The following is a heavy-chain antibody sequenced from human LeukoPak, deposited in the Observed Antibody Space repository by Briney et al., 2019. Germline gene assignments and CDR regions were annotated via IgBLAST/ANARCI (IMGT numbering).Heavy chain of an antibody. CDR3: ARGRYSYGKFDN. V-gene: IGHV4-34*01. Sequence: PSETLSLTCAVYGGSFSGYYWSWIRQPPGKGLEWIGEINHSGSTNYNPSLKSRVTISVDTSKNQFSLKLSSVTAADTAVYYCARGRYSYGKFDNWGQGTLVTVSS. J-gene: IGHJ4*02. CDR2: INHSGST. CDR1: GGSFSGYY. D-gene: IGHD5-18*01.